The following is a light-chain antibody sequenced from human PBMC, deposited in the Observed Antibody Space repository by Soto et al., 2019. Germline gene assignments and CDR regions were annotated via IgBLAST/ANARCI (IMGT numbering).Light chain of an antibody. V-gene: IGKV3-20*01. CDR1: QSVSRSY. J-gene: IGKJ1*01. Sequence: EILLTQSPGTLSLSPGERATLSCGSSQSVSRSYLAWYQQKPGQAPRLLIYGASSRATGIPDRLSGSGSETDFTLTITRPDPEDFAVYYCQQYSSSPTFGQGTKVDIK. CDR3: QQYSSSPT. CDR2: GAS.